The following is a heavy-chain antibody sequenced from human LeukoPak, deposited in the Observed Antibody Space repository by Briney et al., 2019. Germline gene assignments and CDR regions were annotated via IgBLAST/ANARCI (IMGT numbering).Heavy chain of an antibody. J-gene: IGHJ4*02. CDR2: ISSSGSTI. V-gene: IGHV3-48*03. CDR1: GFTFSSYE. Sequence: GGSLRLSCAASGFTFSSYEMNWVRQAPGKGLEWVSYISSSGSTIYYADSVKGRFTISRDNAKNSLFLQMNSLRADDTAIYYCARDKSRGDYGPPFYFDYWGQGTLVTVSS. CDR3: ARDKSRGDYGPPFYFDY. D-gene: IGHD4-17*01.